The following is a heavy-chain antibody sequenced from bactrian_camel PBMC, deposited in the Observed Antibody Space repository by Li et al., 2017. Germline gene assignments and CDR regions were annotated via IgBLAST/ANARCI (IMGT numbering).Heavy chain of an antibody. V-gene: IGHV3S63*01. Sequence: LVESGGGSVQAGGSLKISCAVSGYNSNVNCMGWFRQAPGKEREGVAGMYSMGGNRYYADSVKGRFTISRDNVKDTTYLQMNSLKPEDTAVYYCAADVLLCDGTYYTQGTQVTVS. D-gene: IGHD1*01. J-gene: IGHJ4*01. CDR2: MYSMGGNR. CDR1: GYNSNVNC.